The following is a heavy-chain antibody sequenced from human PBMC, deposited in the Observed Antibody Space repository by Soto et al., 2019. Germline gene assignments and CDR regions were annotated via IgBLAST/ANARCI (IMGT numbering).Heavy chain of an antibody. D-gene: IGHD3-10*01. CDR3: ARDQNGSGNYYTRYFDS. CDR1: GGSINSRYW. J-gene: IGHJ4*02. V-gene: IGHV4-4*02. Sequence: PSETLSLTCAVSGGSINSRYWWSWVRQSPGKGLEWIGEIYHSGSTNYNPSLKSRVTISVDKSKNQFSLNLSSVTAADTAVYYCARDQNGSGNYYTRYFDSWGQGTLVT. CDR2: IYHSGST.